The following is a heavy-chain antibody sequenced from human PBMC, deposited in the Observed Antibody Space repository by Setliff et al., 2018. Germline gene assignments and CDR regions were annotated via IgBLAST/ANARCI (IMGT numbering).Heavy chain of an antibody. V-gene: IGHV3-23*01. J-gene: IGHJ4*02. D-gene: IGHD3-3*01. CDR1: GFTFSSYA. CDR2: ISGSGVST. CDR3: AKGGSDFWSELDY. Sequence: GGSLRLSCAASGFTFSSYAMSWVRQAPGKGLEWVSAISGSGVSTYYADSVKGRFTISRDNSKNTLYLQMLSLRAEDTAVYYCAKGGSDFWSELDYWGQGTLVTVSS.